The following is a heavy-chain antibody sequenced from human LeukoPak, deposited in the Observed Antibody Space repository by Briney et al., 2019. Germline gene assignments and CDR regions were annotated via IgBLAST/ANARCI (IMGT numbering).Heavy chain of an antibody. J-gene: IGHJ6*03. D-gene: IGHD2-2*01. CDR2: IKPYSGDT. Sequence: ASVKVSCKASGFTLIDYIHWVRQDPRQGLQWMAWIKPYSGDTDYAQRFQGRVTMTRDTSISTVYMELSSLRSDDTAVYYCARTDSVPAGDYHYWYMDVWGKGTTVTVSS. CDR1: GFTLIDY. V-gene: IGHV1-2*02. CDR3: ARTDSVPAGDYHYWYMDV.